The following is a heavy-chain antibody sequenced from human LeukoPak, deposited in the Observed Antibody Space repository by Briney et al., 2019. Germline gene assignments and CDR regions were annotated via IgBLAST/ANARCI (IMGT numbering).Heavy chain of an antibody. V-gene: IGHV5-10-1*01. CDR1: GYSFTNYW. J-gene: IGHJ3*02. D-gene: IGHD4-23*01. CDR3: ARGDDYGGAFDI. Sequence: NLGESLKISCKGSGYSFTNYWISWVRQMPGKGLEWMGRIDPSDSSTNYSPSFQGHVTISADKSISTAYLQWRSLKASDTAMYYCARGDDYGGAFDIWGQGTMVTVSS. CDR2: IDPSDSST.